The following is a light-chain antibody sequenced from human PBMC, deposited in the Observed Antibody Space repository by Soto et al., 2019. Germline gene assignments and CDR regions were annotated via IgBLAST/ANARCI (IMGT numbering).Light chain of an antibody. CDR1: QGISTY. CDR3: QQSYNTTWT. CDR2: AAS. Sequence: DIQMTQSPSSLSESAGDRVTITCRASQGISTYLNWYQQKPGKAPKLLIHAASSLQSGVPSRFSGSGSETDFTLTISSLQPEDFATYSCQQSYNTTWTFGQGTKVEIQ. J-gene: IGKJ1*01. V-gene: IGKV1-39*01.